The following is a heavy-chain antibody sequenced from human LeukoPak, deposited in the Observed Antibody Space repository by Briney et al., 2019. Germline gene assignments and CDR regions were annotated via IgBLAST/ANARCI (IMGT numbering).Heavy chain of an antibody. D-gene: IGHD3-10*01. V-gene: IGHV1-18*01. J-gene: IGHJ3*02. CDR2: ISAYNGNT. CDR3: ARSLVRALWFGAVGSNDAFDI. Sequence: ASVKVSCKAPGYTFTSYGISWVRQAPGQGLEWMGWISAYNGNTNYAQKLQGRVTMTTDTSTSTAYMELRSLRSDDTAVYYCARSLVRALWFGAVGSNDAFDIWGQGTMVTVSS. CDR1: GYTFTSYG.